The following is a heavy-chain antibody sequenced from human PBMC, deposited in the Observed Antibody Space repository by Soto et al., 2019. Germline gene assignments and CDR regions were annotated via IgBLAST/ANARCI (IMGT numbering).Heavy chain of an antibody. D-gene: IGHD4-4*01. J-gene: IGHJ5*02. CDR1: GLTFSSYA. V-gene: IGHV3-23*01. CDR3: AKEPGPRYDDYSNVWFDP. Sequence: GGSLRLSCAASGLTFSSYAMSWVRQAPGKGLEWVSAISGSGGSTYYADSVKGRFTISRDNSKNTLYLQMNSLRAEDTAVYYCAKEPGPRYDDYSNVWFDPWGQGTLVTVSS. CDR2: ISGSGGST.